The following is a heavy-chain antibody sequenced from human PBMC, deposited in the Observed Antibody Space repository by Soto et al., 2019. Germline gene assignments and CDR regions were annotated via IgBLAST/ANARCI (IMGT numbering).Heavy chain of an antibody. D-gene: IGHD6-6*01. J-gene: IGHJ3*02. CDR2: ISTDGSFT. CDR1: GFVFSSHW. CDR3: ARPRSMSSSGFDI. Sequence: EVQLVESGGGLVQPGGSLRLSCAASGFVFSSHWIHWVRQAPGQGPVGVSRISTDGSFTSYADVVKGRFTISRDNAKNTLYLQMNSLRAEDTAVYYCARPRSMSSSGFDIWGQGTMVTVSS. V-gene: IGHV3-74*01.